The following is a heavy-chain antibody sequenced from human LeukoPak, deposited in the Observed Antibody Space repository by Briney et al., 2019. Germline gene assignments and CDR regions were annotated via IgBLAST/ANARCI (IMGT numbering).Heavy chain of an antibody. V-gene: IGHV1-18*01. Sequence: ASVKVSCKASGYTFTSYGISWVRQAPGQGLEWMGWISAYNGNTNYAQKLQGRVTMTTDTSTSTAYMELRSLRSDDTAVYYCARDTYYYESSRNPKADYWGQGTLVTVSS. CDR2: ISAYNGNT. CDR3: ARDTYYYESSRNPKADY. CDR1: GYTFTSYG. D-gene: IGHD3-22*01. J-gene: IGHJ4*02.